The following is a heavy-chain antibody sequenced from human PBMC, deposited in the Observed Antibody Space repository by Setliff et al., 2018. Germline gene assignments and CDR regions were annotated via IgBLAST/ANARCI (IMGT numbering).Heavy chain of an antibody. CDR1: GYTFTTYG. Sequence: ASVKVFCKASGYTFTTYGISWVRQAPGQGLEWMGWIGARNVKTNYAQKFQDRVTMTTDTSTSTGYMELRSLTSDDTAVYYCARRWETGDQDAYDIWGQGTMVTVSS. J-gene: IGHJ3*02. V-gene: IGHV1-18*04. D-gene: IGHD7-27*01. CDR2: IGARNVKT. CDR3: ARRWETGDQDAYDI.